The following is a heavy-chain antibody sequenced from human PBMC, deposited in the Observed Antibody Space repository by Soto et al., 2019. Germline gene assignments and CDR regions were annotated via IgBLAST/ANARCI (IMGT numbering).Heavy chain of an antibody. Sequence: PGGSLRPSCAASVVPFSRYAMSWVRQAPGKGLEWVSAISGSGGSTYYADSVKGRFTISRDNSKNTLYLQMNSLRAEDTAVYYCAKGLITYTETVDYWGQGTLVTVSS. J-gene: IGHJ4*02. CDR3: AKGLITYTETVDY. V-gene: IGHV3-23*01. CDR2: ISGSGGST. CDR1: VVPFSRYA. D-gene: IGHD2-8*01.